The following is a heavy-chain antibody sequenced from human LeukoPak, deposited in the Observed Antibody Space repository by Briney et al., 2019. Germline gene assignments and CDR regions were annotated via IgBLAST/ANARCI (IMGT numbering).Heavy chain of an antibody. Sequence: GGSLRLSCAASGFTFSNYGVHWVRQAPGKGLEWVAIIWSDGSNKYYADSVKGRFTISRDNSKNTLYLQMNSLRAEDTAVYYCARALFAGAFYGMDVWGQGTTVTVSS. CDR3: ARALFAGAFYGMDV. D-gene: IGHD3-10*01. CDR2: IWSDGSNK. J-gene: IGHJ6*02. CDR1: GFTFSNYG. V-gene: IGHV3-33*01.